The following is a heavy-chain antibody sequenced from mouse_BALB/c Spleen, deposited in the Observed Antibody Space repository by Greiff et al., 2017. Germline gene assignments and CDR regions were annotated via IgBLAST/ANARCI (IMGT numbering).Heavy chain of an antibody. Sequence: VMLVESGPGLVAPSQSLSITCTVSGFSLTSYGVHWVRQPPGKGLEWLGVIWAGGSTNYNSALMSRLSISKDNSKSQVFLKMNSLQTDDTAMYYCARVYYGYDYAMDYWGQGTSVTVSS. V-gene: IGHV2-9*02. J-gene: IGHJ4*01. D-gene: IGHD2-2*01. CDR3: ARVYYGYDYAMDY. CDR2: IWAGGST. CDR1: GFSLTSYG.